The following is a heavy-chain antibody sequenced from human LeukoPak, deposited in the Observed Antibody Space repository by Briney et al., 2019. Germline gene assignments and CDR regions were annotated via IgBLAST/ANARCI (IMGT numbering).Heavy chain of an antibody. CDR3: TGNYYGSGSYADFDY. D-gene: IGHD3-10*01. CDR1: GFTFSGSA. J-gene: IGHJ4*02. Sequence: GGSLRLSCAASGFTFSGSALHWVRQASGKGLEWVGRIRSTANGYATAYAASVKGRFTISRDDSKNTAYLQMDSLKTEDTAVYYCTGNYYGSGSYADFDYWGQGTLVTVS. V-gene: IGHV3-73*01. CDR2: IRSTANGYAT.